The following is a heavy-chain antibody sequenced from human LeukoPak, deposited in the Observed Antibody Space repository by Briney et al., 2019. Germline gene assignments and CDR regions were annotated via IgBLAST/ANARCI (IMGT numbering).Heavy chain of an antibody. CDR3: AKDRIVGVTAGFDY. D-gene: IGHD2-21*02. CDR2: ISWNSGSI. Sequence: GGSLRLSCAASGFTFDDYAMHWVRQAPGKGLEWVSGISWNSGSIGYADSVKGRFTISRDNAKNSLYLQMNSLRAEDTALYYCAKDRIVGVTAGFDYWGQGTLVTVSS. CDR1: GFTFDDYA. V-gene: IGHV3-9*01. J-gene: IGHJ4*02.